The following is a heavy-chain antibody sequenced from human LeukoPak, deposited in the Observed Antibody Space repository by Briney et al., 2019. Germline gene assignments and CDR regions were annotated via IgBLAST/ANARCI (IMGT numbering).Heavy chain of an antibody. CDR2: ISGSGGSP. Sequence: GGSLRLSCTGFGFTFKNYAMTWVRQTPGKGLEWVSTISGSGGSPYYADSVKGRFTISRDNSENKVFLQMNSLRVEDTAVYYCARGSSASYYNSHFDYWGQGTLVTVSS. D-gene: IGHD3-10*01. CDR3: ARGSSASYYNSHFDY. CDR1: GFTFKNYA. V-gene: IGHV3-23*01. J-gene: IGHJ4*02.